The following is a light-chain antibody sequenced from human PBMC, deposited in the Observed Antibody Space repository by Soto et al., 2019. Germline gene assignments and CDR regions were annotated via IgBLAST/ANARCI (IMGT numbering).Light chain of an antibody. CDR2: DVS. J-gene: IGLJ1*01. CDR1: DSDVGGYNY. V-gene: IGLV2-14*01. Sequence: QSALTQPASVSGSPGQSITISCTGSDSDVGGYNYVSWYQQHPDKAPKLMIYDVSYRPSGVSNGFSGSKSANTASLTISGLQAEDEADYYCSSYTSSNTYVFGTGTKVTVL. CDR3: SSYTSSNTYV.